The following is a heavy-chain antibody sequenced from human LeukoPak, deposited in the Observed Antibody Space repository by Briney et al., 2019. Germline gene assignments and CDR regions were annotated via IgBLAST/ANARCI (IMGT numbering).Heavy chain of an antibody. V-gene: IGHV1-18*01. J-gene: IGHJ4*02. CDR2: VSTNDGNT. D-gene: IGHD3-22*01. Sequence: ASVKVSCKASGYTFTNFHIAWVRQAPGQGLEWMGWVSTNDGNTVYAQRLQGRVTMTTDTSTSVAYMELRSLTSDDTAVYYCTRAPPGMTMMTDYWGQGTLVTVSS. CDR1: GYTFTNFH. CDR3: TRAPPGMTMMTDY.